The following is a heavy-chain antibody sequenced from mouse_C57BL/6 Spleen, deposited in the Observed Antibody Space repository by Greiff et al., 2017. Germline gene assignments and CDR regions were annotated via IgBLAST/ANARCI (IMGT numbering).Heavy chain of an antibody. Sequence: VQLQESGPELVKPGASVKLSCKASGYAFSSSWMNWVKQRPGKGLEWIGRIYPGDGDTNYKGEFKGKVTLSADQSSSTAYRQLSSLTSEDAAVYFCARSFDGYYDYWGQGTTLTVSS. CDR2: IYPGDGDT. CDR3: ARSFDGYYDY. CDR1: GYAFSSSW. V-gene: IGHV1-82*01. D-gene: IGHD2-3*01. J-gene: IGHJ2*01.